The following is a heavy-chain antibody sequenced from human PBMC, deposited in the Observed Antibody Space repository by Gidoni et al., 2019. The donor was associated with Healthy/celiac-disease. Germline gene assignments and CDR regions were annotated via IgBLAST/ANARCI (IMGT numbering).Heavy chain of an antibody. CDR1: AFPFRRYS. CDR2: ISSSSSYI. CDR3: ARDHRRIAAAGTSDP. V-gene: IGHV3-21*01. Sequence: EVQLVESGGGLVKPGGSLRLSCAASAFPFRRYSMNWVRPAPGKGLEWVASISSSSSYIYYAESVKGRFTISRDNAKNELYLQMSSLRTEDTAVYYCARDHRRIAAAGTSDPWGQGTLVTVSS. J-gene: IGHJ5*02. D-gene: IGHD6-13*01.